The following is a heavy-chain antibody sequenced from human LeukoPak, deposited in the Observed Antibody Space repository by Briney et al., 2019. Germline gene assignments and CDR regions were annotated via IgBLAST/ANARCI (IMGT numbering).Heavy chain of an antibody. CDR2: ISTDGTST. D-gene: IGHD2-15*01. J-gene: IGHJ4*02. CDR1: GFTFSSYW. CDR3: ARQIGYCSDGNCHFDY. V-gene: IGHV3-74*01. Sequence: PGRSLRLSCAASGFTFSSYWMHWVRQAPGKGLVWVSRISTDGTSTKYADFVEGRFTISRDNAKNSLYLQMNSLRAEDTAVYHCARQIGYCSDGNCHFDYWGQGTLVTVSS.